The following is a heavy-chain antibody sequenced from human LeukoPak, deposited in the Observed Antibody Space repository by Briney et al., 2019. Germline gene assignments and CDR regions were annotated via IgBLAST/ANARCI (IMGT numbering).Heavy chain of an antibody. CDR1: GGTFSSYA. CDR3: ASLGQAAADYYYYYMDV. D-gene: IGHD6-13*01. CDR2: IIPIFGTA. Sequence: SVKVSCKASGGTFSSYAISWVRQAPGQGLEWMGGIIPIFGTANYAQKFQGRVTITTDESTSTAYMELSSLRSEDTAVYYCASLGQAAADYYYYYMDVWGEGTTVTVSS. V-gene: IGHV1-69*05. J-gene: IGHJ6*03.